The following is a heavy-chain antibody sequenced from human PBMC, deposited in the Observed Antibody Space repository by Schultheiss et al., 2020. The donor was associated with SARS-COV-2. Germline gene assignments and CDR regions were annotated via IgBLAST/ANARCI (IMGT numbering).Heavy chain of an antibody. CDR1: GFIFDDYA. D-gene: IGHD6-6*01. Sequence: GGSLRLSCAASGFIFDDYAMHWVRQAPGKGLEWVSGISRNSGSVEFGDSVKGRFTISRDNARNSLYLHMNSLRPEDTAVYYCATLAPRPPYFFDYWGQGTLVTVSS. CDR3: ATLAPRPPYFFDY. CDR2: ISRNSGSV. V-gene: IGHV3-9*01. J-gene: IGHJ4*02.